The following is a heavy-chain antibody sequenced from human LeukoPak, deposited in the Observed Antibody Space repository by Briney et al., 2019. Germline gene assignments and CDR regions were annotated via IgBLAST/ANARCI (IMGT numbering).Heavy chain of an antibody. J-gene: IGHJ4*02. V-gene: IGHV1-18*01. D-gene: IGHD3-3*01. CDR1: GYSFSIYG. Sequence: ASVKVSCKGSGYSFSIYGMHWVRQAPGQGLEWMGWIRAYNGDSDYAQNLQGRVTMTTDPSTSTAYMELRSLRSDDTAVYYCASGWSGYFASLDYWGQGTLVTVAS. CDR3: ASGWSGYFASLDY. CDR2: IRAYNGDS.